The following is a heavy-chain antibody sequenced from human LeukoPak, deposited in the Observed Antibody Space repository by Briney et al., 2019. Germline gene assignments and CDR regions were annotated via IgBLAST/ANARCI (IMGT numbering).Heavy chain of an antibody. J-gene: IGHJ4*02. Sequence: PGGSLRLSCAASGFTFSSYGMHWVRQAPGKGLEWVAFIRYDGSNKYYADSVKGRFTISRDNSKNTLYLQMNSLRAEDTAVYYCAKGPFYYYDSSGYWDYWGQGTLVTVSS. V-gene: IGHV3-30*02. CDR2: IRYDGSNK. CDR3: AKGPFYYYDSSGYWDY. CDR1: GFTFSSYG. D-gene: IGHD3-22*01.